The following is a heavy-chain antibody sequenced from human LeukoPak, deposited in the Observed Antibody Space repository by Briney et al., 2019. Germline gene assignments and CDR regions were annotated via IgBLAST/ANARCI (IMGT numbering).Heavy chain of an antibody. CDR3: ARLHYGDPTSWFDP. D-gene: IGHD2-21*02. J-gene: IGHJ5*02. CDR2: MSNSGLT. V-gene: IGHV4-4*09. CDR1: GDSMNSYS. Sequence: SETLSLTCTVSGDSMNSYSWSWIRQPAGKGLEWIGSMSNSGLTNYNPSLESRVTISVDTSKNQFSLKLRSVTAADTAVYYCARLHYGDPTSWFDPWGQGTLVTVSS.